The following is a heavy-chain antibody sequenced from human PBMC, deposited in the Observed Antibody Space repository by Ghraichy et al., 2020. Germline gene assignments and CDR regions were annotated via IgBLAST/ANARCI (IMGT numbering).Heavy chain of an antibody. D-gene: IGHD3-22*01. Sequence: GGSLRLSCAASGFTFSSYAMSWVRQAPGKGLEWVSAISGSGGSTYYADSVKGRFTISRDNSKNTLYLQMNSLRAEDTAVYYCAKPLVVSPYYYDEGPIDPYFDYWGQGTLVTVSS. J-gene: IGHJ4*02. CDR1: GFTFSSYA. V-gene: IGHV3-23*01. CDR3: AKPLVVSPYYYDEGPIDPYFDY. CDR2: ISGSGGST.